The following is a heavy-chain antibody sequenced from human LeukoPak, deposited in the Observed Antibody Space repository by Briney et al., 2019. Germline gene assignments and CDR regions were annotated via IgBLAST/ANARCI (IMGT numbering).Heavy chain of an antibody. V-gene: IGHV3-23*01. CDR3: AKDSNWGSDYYFDY. CDR1: GFTFSSYA. CDR2: ISGSGGST. Sequence: GGSLRLSCAASGFTFSSYAMSWVRQAPGKGLEWVSAISGSGGSTYYADSVKGRFTISRDNSKNTPYLQMNSLRAEDTAVYYCAKDSNWGSDYYFDYWGQGTLVTVSS. D-gene: IGHD7-27*01. J-gene: IGHJ4*02.